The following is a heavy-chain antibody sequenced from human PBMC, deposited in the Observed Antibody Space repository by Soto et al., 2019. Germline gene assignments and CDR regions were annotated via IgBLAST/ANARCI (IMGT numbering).Heavy chain of an antibody. CDR3: ARLLWSHSNWFDP. D-gene: IGHD3-10*01. J-gene: IGHJ5*02. Sequence: SETLSLTCTVSGGSISSYYWSWIRQPPGKRLEWIGYIYYSGSTNYNPSLKSRVTIAVDTSKNQFSLKLSSVTAADTAVYYCARLLWSHSNWFDPLGEGTLVTVSS. CDR1: GGSISSYY. CDR2: IYYSGST. V-gene: IGHV4-59*08.